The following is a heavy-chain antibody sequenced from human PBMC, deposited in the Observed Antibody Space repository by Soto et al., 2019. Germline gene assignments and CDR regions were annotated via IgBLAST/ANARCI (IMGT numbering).Heavy chain of an antibody. Sequence: EVQLVESGGGLAQPGGSLRLSCAASGFTFSNYEMNWVRQAPGKGLEWVSYISSSGSTIYYADSVKGRFTMSRDNSKRALSLQMNSLRPDDTAVYYCARVRLSIAVNDALDVWGQGTTVTVSS. CDR2: ISSSGSTI. J-gene: IGHJ3*01. CDR3: ARVRLSIAVNDALDV. CDR1: GFTFSNYE. V-gene: IGHV3-48*03. D-gene: IGHD3-3*02.